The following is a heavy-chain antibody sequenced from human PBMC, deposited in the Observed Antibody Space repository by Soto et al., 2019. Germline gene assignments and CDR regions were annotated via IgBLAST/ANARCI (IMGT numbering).Heavy chain of an antibody. CDR3: ASLLASSIAARGDAFDI. J-gene: IGHJ3*02. Sequence: PGESLKISCKGSGYSFTSYWISWVRQMPGKGLEWMGRIDPSDSYTDYSPSFQGHVTISADKSISTAYLQWSSLKASDTAMYYCASLLASSIAARGDAFDIWGQGTMVTVSS. CDR2: IDPSDSYT. D-gene: IGHD6-6*01. CDR1: GYSFTSYW. V-gene: IGHV5-10-1*01.